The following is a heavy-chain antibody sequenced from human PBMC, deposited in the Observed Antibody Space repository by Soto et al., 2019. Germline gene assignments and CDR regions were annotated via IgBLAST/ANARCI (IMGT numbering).Heavy chain of an antibody. CDR1: GGSISSSSYY. J-gene: IGHJ5*02. V-gene: IGHV4-39*01. CDR3: ATEYQLLRGFWFDP. D-gene: IGHD2-2*01. CDR2: IYYSGST. Sequence: PSETLSLTCTVSGGSISSSSYYWGWIRQPPGKGLEWIGSIYYSGSTYYNPSLKSRVTISVDTSKNQFSLKLSSVTAADTAVYYCATEYQLLRGFWFDPWGQGTLVTVSS.